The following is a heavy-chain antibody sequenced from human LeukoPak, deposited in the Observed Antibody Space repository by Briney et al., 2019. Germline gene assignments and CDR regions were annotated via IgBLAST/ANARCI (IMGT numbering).Heavy chain of an antibody. CDR3: AKDQAAVAAYYLDD. V-gene: IGHV3-23*01. CDR1: ELTFSSYA. Sequence: GGSLRLSCAASELTFSSYAMGWVPQAPGKGLEWVSAISGSGGSTYYADSVKGRFTSSRDNSKKTLYLQMNSLRAEDTPVYYCAKDQAAVAAYYLDDWGQGTLVTVSS. D-gene: IGHD6-19*01. CDR2: ISGSGGST. J-gene: IGHJ4*01.